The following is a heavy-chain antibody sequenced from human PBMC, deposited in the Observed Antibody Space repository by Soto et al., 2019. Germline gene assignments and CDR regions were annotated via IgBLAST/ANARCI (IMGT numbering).Heavy chain of an antibody. CDR3: AKRDCSSTSCLPGRYYYYYGMDV. D-gene: IGHD2-2*01. CDR1: GFTFSSYG. Sequence: GGSLRLSCAASGFTFSSYGMHWVRQAPGKGLEWVAVISYDGSNKYYADSVKGRFTISRDNSKNTLYLQMNSLRAEDTAVYYCAKRDCSSTSCLPGRYYYYYGMDVWGQGTTVTVSS. CDR2: ISYDGSNK. J-gene: IGHJ6*02. V-gene: IGHV3-30*18.